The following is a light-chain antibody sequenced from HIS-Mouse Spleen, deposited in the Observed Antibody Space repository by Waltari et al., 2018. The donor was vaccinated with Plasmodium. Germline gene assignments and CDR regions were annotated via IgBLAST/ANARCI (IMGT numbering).Light chain of an antibody. CDR3: CSYAGSSTLV. V-gene: IGLV2-23*01. J-gene: IGLJ3*02. CDR2: EGS. Sequence: QSALTQPASVSGSPGQSITISCTGTSSDVGSYNLVSWYQQHPGKAPKLMIYEGSKRPSVVANRFAGSKAGNPDSLTISGLQAEDEADYYCCSYAGSSTLVFGGGTKLTVL. CDR1: SSDVGSYNL.